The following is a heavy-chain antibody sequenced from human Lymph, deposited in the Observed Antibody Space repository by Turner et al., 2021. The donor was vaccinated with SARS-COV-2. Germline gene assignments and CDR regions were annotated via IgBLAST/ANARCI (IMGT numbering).Heavy chain of an antibody. D-gene: IGHD6-19*01. CDR1: GGSVSSYC. J-gene: IGHJ3*02. CDR2: IDTSRST. Sequence: QVQLQESGPGLVKPSETLSLTCTVSGGSVSSYCWSWIRQPPGKGREWIGRIDTSRSTNDNPYRRGRVTMSVDTSKNQFALKLGSVTDADAAVYSCASAGGSGWGSEGFDIWGQGTMVTVSS. V-gene: IGHV4-4*07. CDR3: ASAGGSGWGSEGFDI.